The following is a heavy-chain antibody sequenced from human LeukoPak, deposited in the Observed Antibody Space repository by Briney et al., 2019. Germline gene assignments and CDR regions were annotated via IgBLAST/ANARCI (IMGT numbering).Heavy chain of an antibody. CDR3: ARPRLEYCSGGSCFDAFDI. CDR2: ISGSGSTT. Sequence: PGGSLRLSCAASGFTFSSYGMSWVRQAPGKGLEWVSAISGSGSTTYYADSVKGRFTISRDNSKNTLLLQMNSLTAEDTAIYSCARPRLEYCSGGSCFDAFDIWGQGTMVTVSS. D-gene: IGHD2-15*01. J-gene: IGHJ3*02. V-gene: IGHV3-23*01. CDR1: GFTFSSYG.